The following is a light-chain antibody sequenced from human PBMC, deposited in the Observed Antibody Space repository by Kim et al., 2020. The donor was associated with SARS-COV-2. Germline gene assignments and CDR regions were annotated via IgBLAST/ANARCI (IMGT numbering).Light chain of an antibody. CDR3: SSYTSSSTYV. CDR2: DVS. CDR1: SSDVGGYNY. Sequence: ALTQPASVSGSPGQSITISCTGTSSDVGGYNYVSWYQQHPGKAPKLMIYDVSKRPSGVSNRFSGSKSGNTASLTISGLQAEDEADYYCSSYTSSSTYVFGTGTKVTVL. J-gene: IGLJ1*01. V-gene: IGLV2-14*01.